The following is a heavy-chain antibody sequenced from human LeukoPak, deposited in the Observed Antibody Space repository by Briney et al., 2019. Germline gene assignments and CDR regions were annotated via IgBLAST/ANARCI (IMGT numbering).Heavy chain of an antibody. J-gene: IGHJ3*02. CDR3: ARSYLPLWFGEFDAFDI. Sequence: GASVKVSCKASGYTFTGFYMHCVRQTPGQRLGWMVWITPNSGGKNYAQKFQGRVTMTRDTSISTAYMGLSRLRSDDTAVYYCARSYLPLWFGEFDAFDIWGQGTMVTVSS. CDR2: ITPNSGGK. D-gene: IGHD3-10*01. V-gene: IGHV1-2*02. CDR1: GYTFTGFY.